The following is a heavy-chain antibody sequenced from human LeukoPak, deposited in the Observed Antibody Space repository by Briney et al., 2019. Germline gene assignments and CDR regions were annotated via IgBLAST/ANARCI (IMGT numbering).Heavy chain of an antibody. CDR3: ATARFRYCSGGSCYSYYYYMDV. V-gene: IGHV1-24*01. D-gene: IGHD2-15*01. J-gene: IGHJ6*03. Sequence: GAPVKSYCQVSGYTLNDLSMHWVRQAPGNGLECMGGFDPEDGETIYAQKFQGRVTMTEDTSTDTAYMELSSLRSEDTAVYYCATARFRYCSGGSCYSYYYYMDVWGKGTTVTVSS. CDR1: GYTLNDLS. CDR2: FDPEDGET.